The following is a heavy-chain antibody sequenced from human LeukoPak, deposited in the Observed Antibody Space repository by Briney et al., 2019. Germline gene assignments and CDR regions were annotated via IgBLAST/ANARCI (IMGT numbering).Heavy chain of an antibody. CDR3: ARLTYNWNYCLYFDY. D-gene: IGHD1-7*01. V-gene: IGHV4-38-2*01. CDR2: IYHSGST. CDR1: GYSISSGYY. Sequence: SETLSLTCAVSGYSISSGYYWGWIRQPPGKGLEWIGSIYHSGSTYYNPSLKRRVTISVDKSKHQFSLKLSSVTAADTAVYYCARLTYNWNYCLYFDYWGQGTLVTVSS. J-gene: IGHJ4*02.